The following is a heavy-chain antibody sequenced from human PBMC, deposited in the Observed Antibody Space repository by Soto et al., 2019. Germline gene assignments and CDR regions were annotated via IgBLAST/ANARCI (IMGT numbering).Heavy chain of an antibody. Sequence: QALSLSCHLSGYTVSSNSAPWNRIVQSKSRCLEWLGRTYYKSKWNSDYAVSVESRITINPDTAKHQFSRQMNSVTPEDKAVYYFARAGGIAVAGQGLDYWGQGTLVTVSS. CDR2: TYYKSKWNS. J-gene: IGHJ4*02. V-gene: IGHV6-1*01. CDR1: GYTVSSNSAP. CDR3: ARAGGIAVAGQGLDY. D-gene: IGHD6-19*01.